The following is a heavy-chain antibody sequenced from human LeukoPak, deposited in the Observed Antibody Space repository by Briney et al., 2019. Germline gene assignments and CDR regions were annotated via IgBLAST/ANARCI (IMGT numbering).Heavy chain of an antibody. CDR1: GFTVSSNY. V-gene: IGHV3-21*01. J-gene: IGHJ4*02. Sequence: GGSLRLSCAASGFTVSSNYMNWFRQAPGKGLEWVSSISATSVYMYYADSVEGRFAISRNNAKNSLYLQMNSLRAEDTAVYYCTREFCSGGYCYSGGYWGQGTLVTVSS. CDR2: ISATSVYM. CDR3: TREFCSGGYCYSGGY. D-gene: IGHD2-15*01.